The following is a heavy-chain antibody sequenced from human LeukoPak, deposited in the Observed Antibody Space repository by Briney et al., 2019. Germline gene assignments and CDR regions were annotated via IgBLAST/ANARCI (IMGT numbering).Heavy chain of an antibody. CDR2: INPNSGGT. V-gene: IGHV1-2*02. CDR3: ARENPLSFMVRGVIPWFDP. Sequence: GASVKVSCKASVYTFTGYYMHWVRQAPGQGLEWMGWINPNSGGTNYAQKFQGRVTMTRDTSISTAYMELSRLRSDDTAVYYCARENPLSFMVRGVIPWFDPWGQGTLVTVSS. J-gene: IGHJ5*02. D-gene: IGHD3-10*01. CDR1: VYTFTGYY.